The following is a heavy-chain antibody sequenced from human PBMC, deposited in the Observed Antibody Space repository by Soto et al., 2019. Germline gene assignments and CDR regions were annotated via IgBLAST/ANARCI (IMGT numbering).Heavy chain of an antibody. CDR3: ARAFSGSYPNFDY. Sequence: GGSLRLSCLASGFIFRSYAMHWVRQAPGKGLEWVAVITYDGINGYYADSVRGRFAISRDNSKNTLYLQMNSLRPEDTAVYYCARAFSGSYPNFDYWGKGTLVT. V-gene: IGHV3-30*09. J-gene: IGHJ4*02. D-gene: IGHD1-26*01. CDR2: ITYDGING. CDR1: GFIFRSYA.